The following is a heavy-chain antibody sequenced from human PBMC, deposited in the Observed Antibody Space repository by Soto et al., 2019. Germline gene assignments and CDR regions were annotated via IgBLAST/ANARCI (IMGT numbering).Heavy chain of an antibody. J-gene: IGHJ6*02. Sequence: ASVKVSCKASGYTFTSYAMNWVRQAPGQGLEWMGWINTNTGNPTYAQGFTGRFVFSLDTSVSTAYLQICSLKAEDTAVYYCAKGAQISFLDGMDVWVQGTTVTVSS. CDR3: AKGAQISFLDGMDV. CDR2: INTNTGNP. V-gene: IGHV7-4-1*01. D-gene: IGHD3-16*02. CDR1: GYTFTSYA.